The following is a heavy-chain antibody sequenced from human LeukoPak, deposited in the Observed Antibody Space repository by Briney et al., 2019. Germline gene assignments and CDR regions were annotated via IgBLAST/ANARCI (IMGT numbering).Heavy chain of an antibody. CDR2: ISWNSGSI. V-gene: IGHV3-9*01. CDR3: AKGQLGRYYYYGMDV. CDR1: GFTFDDYA. J-gene: IGHJ6*02. Sequence: GGSLRLSCAASGFTFDDYAMHWVRQAPGTGLEWVSGISWNSGSIGYADSVKGRFTISRDNAKNSLYLQMNSLRAEDTALYYCAKGQLGRYYYYGMDVWGQGTTVTVSS. D-gene: IGHD3-16*01.